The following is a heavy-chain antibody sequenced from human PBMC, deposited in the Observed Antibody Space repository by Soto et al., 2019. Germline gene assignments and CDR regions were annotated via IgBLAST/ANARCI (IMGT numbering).Heavy chain of an antibody. CDR2: ISYDGSNK. V-gene: IGHV3-30-3*01. CDR3: ARGAPGYVFDI. CDR1: GFTFSSYA. Sequence: PGGSLRLSCAASGFTFSSYAMHWVRQAPGKGLEWVAVISYDGSNKYYADSVKGRFTISRDNSKNTLYLQMNSLRSEDTAVYYCARGAPGYVFDIWGQGTMVTVSS. J-gene: IGHJ3*02.